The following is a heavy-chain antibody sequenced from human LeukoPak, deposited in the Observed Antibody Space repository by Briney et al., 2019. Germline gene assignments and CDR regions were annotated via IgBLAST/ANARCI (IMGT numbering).Heavy chain of an antibody. D-gene: IGHD1-26*01. V-gene: IGHV4-59*01. CDR3: ARAKWELPHFDC. CDR2: IFYSGST. CDR1: GCTISSYY. Sequence: PGETLSLSCTASGCTISSYYLSWIRQPPGKGLEWIGYIFYSGSTTHIPSLKSRATISVDTSKNQFSLKLSSVTAADTAVYDCARAKWELPHFDCWSQATLVTVYS. J-gene: IGHJ4*02.